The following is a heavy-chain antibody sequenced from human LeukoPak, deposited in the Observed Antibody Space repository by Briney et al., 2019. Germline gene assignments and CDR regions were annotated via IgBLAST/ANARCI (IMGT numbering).Heavy chain of an antibody. D-gene: IGHD1-26*01. J-gene: IGHJ4*02. V-gene: IGHV4-4*07. Sequence: PSETLSLTCTVSTGAMSGYFWTWLRQPAGKGLEWIGRIYTTGSAYYNPSLESRVTFSLDTSNNQFSLDVTSVTAADTAAYFCARGRELTGVAGHYSFDYWGQGILVSVSS. CDR3: ARGRELTGVAGHYSFDY. CDR2: IYTTGSA. CDR1: TGAMSGYF.